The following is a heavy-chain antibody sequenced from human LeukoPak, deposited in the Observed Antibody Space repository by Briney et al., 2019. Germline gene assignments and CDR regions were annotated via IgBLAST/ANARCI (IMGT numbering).Heavy chain of an antibody. CDR1: GFTFSSYG. CDR2: IYRGGST. J-gene: IGHJ4*02. Sequence: GTSLRLSCAASGFTFSSYGMQWVRQAPGKGLEWVSIIYRGGSTYYADSVKGRFTISRDNSKNTLYLQMNSLRAEDTAVYYCARADYSYGYGSFDYWGQGTLVTVSS. CDR3: ARADYSYGYGSFDY. V-gene: IGHV3-53*01. D-gene: IGHD5-18*01.